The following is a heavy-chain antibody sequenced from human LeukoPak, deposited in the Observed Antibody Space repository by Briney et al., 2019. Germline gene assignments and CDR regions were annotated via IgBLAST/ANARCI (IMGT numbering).Heavy chain of an antibody. Sequence: ASVTVSCKASGYTFTGYYMHWVRQAAGQGREWMGWINPNSGGTNYAQKFQGRVTMTRDTSISTAYMELSRLRSDDTAVYYCARSVGSGNYYSHWFDPWGQGTLVTVSS. CDR1: GYTFTGYY. J-gene: IGHJ5*02. D-gene: IGHD3-10*01. CDR3: ARSVGSGNYYSHWFDP. V-gene: IGHV1-2*02. CDR2: INPNSGGT.